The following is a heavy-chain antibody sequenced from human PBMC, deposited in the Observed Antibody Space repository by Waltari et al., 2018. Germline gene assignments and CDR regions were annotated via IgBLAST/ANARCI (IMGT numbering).Heavy chain of an antibody. V-gene: IGHV1-69*02. CDR1: GGPFSSYT. CDR2: IIPILGIA. Sequence: QVQLVQSGAEVKKPGSSVKVSCKASGGPFSSYTISWVRQAPGQGLEWMGRIIPILGIANYAQKFQGRVTITADKSTSTAYMELSSLRSEDTAVYYCARGSGIRFLEHWGQGTLVTVSS. D-gene: IGHD3-3*01. J-gene: IGHJ1*01. CDR3: ARGSGIRFLEH.